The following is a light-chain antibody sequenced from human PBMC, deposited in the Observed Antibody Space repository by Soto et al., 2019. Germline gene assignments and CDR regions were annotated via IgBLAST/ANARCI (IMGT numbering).Light chain of an antibody. CDR3: QQYNNWPPWT. J-gene: IGKJ1*01. CDR2: AAD. Sequence: EVVMRQSPATLSVPPGETVTLSCRASQSVSNKLAWYQQRPGQAPRLLIYAADTRATGIPDRFSGSGSGREFTLTISSLQSEDFAVYYCQQYNNWPPWTFDQGTKVEVK. CDR1: QSVSNK. V-gene: IGKV3-15*01.